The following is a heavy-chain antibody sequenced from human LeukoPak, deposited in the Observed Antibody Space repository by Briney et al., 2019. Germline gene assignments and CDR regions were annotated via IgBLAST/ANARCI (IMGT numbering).Heavy chain of an antibody. CDR2: ISYDGSNK. D-gene: IGHD6-13*01. Sequence: GGSLRLSCAASGFTFSSYTMHWVRQAPGQGLEWVAVISYDGSNKYYADSVKGRFTISGDTSKNTLYLQMNSLRAEDTAVYYCAKLGQQLAHDYWGQGTLVTVSS. CDR1: GFTFSSYT. V-gene: IGHV3-30-3*02. J-gene: IGHJ4*02. CDR3: AKLGQQLAHDY.